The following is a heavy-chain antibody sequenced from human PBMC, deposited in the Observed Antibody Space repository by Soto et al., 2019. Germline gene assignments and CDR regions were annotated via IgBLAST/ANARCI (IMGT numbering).Heavy chain of an antibody. D-gene: IGHD4-17*01. V-gene: IGHV1-18*01. J-gene: IGHJ3*02. CDR3: ARESPPYGDYGVDAFDI. Sequence: ASVKVSCKASGYTFTSYGISWVRQAPGQGLEWMGWISAYNGNTNYAQKLQGRVTMTTDTSTSIAYMELRSLRSDDTAVYYCARESPPYGDYGVDAFDIWGQGTMVTVSS. CDR2: ISAYNGNT. CDR1: GYTFTSYG.